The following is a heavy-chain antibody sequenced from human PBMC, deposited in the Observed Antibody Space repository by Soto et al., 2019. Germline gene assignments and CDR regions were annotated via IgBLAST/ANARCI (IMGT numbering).Heavy chain of an antibody. Sequence: SETLSLTCAVSGYSISSGYYWGWIRQPPGKGLEWIGSIFHSGSTSYNPSLKSRVTISIDTSKNKFSLKLSSVTATDTAVYYCARQSLYSQLTGTTSRWFDPWGQGTLVTVS. J-gene: IGHJ5*02. D-gene: IGHD1-7*01. CDR3: ARQSLYSQLTGTTSRWFDP. V-gene: IGHV4-38-2*01. CDR1: GYSISSGYY. CDR2: IFHSGST.